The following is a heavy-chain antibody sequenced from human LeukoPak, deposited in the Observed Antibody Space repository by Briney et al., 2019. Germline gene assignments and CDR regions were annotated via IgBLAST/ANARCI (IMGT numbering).Heavy chain of an antibody. D-gene: IGHD2-21*02. Sequence: GGSLRLSCAASGFTFSRYSVNWVRRAPGRGLEWVAYIRTSSGGIYYADSVKGRFTISTDTAKNSLYLEMNNMRDGDTAVYFCARDDSWAFDYWGQGTLVTVSS. J-gene: IGHJ4*02. CDR1: GFTFSRYS. CDR3: ARDDSWAFDY. CDR2: IRTSSGGI. V-gene: IGHV3-48*02.